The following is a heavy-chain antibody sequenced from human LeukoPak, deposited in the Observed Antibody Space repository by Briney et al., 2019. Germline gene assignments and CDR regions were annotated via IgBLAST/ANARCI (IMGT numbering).Heavy chain of an antibody. CDR1: GGNSNFFA. V-gene: IGHV1-69*01. Sequence: SVKVSCKTSGGNSNFFAINWVRQAPGQGLEWMGGIKPMFGTGSIPNIATGDYAQKFQGRLSMNADESSTTAYMELSSLRSGDTAVYFCAREIFDSTSGVSQGFDYWGQGTLVTVSS. D-gene: IGHD3-3*01. CDR3: AREIFDSTSGVSQGFDY. J-gene: IGHJ4*02. CDR2: IKPMFGTG.